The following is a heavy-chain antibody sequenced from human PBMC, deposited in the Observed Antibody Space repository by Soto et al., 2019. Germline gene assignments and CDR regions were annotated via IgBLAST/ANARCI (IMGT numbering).Heavy chain of an antibody. J-gene: IGHJ6*02. Sequence: EVQLVESGGGLVKPGGSLRLSCAASGFTFSSYSRNWVRQAPGKGLEWVSSISSSSSYIYYADSVKGRFTISRDNAKNSLYLQMNSLRAEDTAVYYCARARTPVSYYYGMDVWGRGTTVTVSS. CDR2: ISSSSSYI. D-gene: IGHD4-17*01. CDR3: ARARTPVSYYYGMDV. V-gene: IGHV3-21*01. CDR1: GFTFSSYS.